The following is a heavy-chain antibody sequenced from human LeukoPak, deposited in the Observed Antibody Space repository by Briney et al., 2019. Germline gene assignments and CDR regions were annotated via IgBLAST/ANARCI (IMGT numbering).Heavy chain of an antibody. J-gene: IGHJ4*02. Sequence: ASVKVSCKASGYTFTSYGISWVRQAPGQGLEWMGWISAYNGNTNYAQKLQGRVTMTTDTSTSTAYMELRSLRSDDTAVYYCARDLGYYYYSGLGGYWGQGTLVTVSS. CDR2: ISAYNGNT. V-gene: IGHV1-18*01. CDR3: ARDLGYYYYSGLGGY. D-gene: IGHD3-22*01. CDR1: GYTFTSYG.